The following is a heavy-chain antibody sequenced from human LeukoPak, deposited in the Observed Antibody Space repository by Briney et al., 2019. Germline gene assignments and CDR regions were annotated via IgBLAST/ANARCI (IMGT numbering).Heavy chain of an antibody. V-gene: IGHV3-7*01. CDR3: ARYISWWDV. Sequence: GGSLRLSCAASGFTFSNYWMSWVRQAPGKGLEWVANIKEDGSEKNYVDSVKGRFTISRDNAKNSLHLQMDSLRAEDTAVYYCARYISWWDVWGKGTTVTISS. D-gene: IGHD6-13*01. CDR1: GFTFSNYW. CDR2: IKEDGSEK. J-gene: IGHJ6*04.